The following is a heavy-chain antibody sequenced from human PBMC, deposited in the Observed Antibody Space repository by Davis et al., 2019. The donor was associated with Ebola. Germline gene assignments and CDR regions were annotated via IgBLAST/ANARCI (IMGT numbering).Heavy chain of an antibody. CDR1: GGSFRGYY. CDR3: VREDYFASGTYSYYYMDV. Sequence: PSETLSLTCAVYGGSFRGYYWTWTRQSPGKGLEWIGEINHSGRTNYNPSLKSRVAISLDASKNQFSLEVTSVTAADTAVYYCVREDYFASGTYSYYYMDVWGKGTTVTVSS. CDR2: INHSGRT. D-gene: IGHD3-10*01. V-gene: IGHV4-34*01. J-gene: IGHJ6*03.